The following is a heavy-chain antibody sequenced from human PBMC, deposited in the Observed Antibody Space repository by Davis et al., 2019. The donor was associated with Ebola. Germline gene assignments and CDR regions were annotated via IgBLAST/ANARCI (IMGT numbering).Heavy chain of an antibody. CDR3: ARDRDAYSNYYYGMDV. J-gene: IGHJ6*02. D-gene: IGHD4-11*01. CDR1: GYTFTSYY. CDR2: INPSGGST. V-gene: IGHV1-46*01. Sequence: AASVKVSCKASGYTFTSYYTHWVRQAPGQGLEWMGIINPSGGSTSYAQKFQGRVTMTRDTSTSTVYMELSSLRSEDTAVYYCARDRDAYSNYYYGMDVWGQGTTVTVSS.